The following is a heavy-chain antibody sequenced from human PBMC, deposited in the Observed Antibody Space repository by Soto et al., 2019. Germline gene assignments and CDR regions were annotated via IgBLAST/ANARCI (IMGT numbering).Heavy chain of an antibody. Sequence: QVQLVQSGAEVKKPGASVKVSCKASGYTFTSYAMHWVRQAPEQRLEWMGWINAGNGNTKYSQKFQGRVTITRDTSASTAYMELSSLRSEDTAVYYCARGVAGIGGWYFDLWGRGTLVTVSS. V-gene: IGHV1-3*01. D-gene: IGHD6-19*01. J-gene: IGHJ2*01. CDR1: GYTFTSYA. CDR2: INAGNGNT. CDR3: ARGVAGIGGWYFDL.